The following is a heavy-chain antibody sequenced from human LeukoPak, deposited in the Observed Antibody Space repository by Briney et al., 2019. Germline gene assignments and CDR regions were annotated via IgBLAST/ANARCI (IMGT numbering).Heavy chain of an antibody. V-gene: IGHV4-61*02. CDR2: IYTSGST. Sequence: SEALSLTCTVSGGSISSGSYYWSWIRQPAGKGLEWIGRIYTSGSTNYNPSLKSRVTISVDTSKNQFSLKLSSVTAADTAVYYCARGYCSGGSCYSYYYYNYMDVWGKGTTVTVSS. J-gene: IGHJ6*03. CDR1: GGSISSGSYY. D-gene: IGHD2-15*01. CDR3: ARGYCSGGSCYSYYYYNYMDV.